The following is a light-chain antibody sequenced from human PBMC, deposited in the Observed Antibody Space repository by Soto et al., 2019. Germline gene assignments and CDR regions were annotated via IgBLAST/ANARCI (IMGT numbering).Light chain of an antibody. CDR3: QQYNRYPRT. CDR2: KAS. Sequence: DIQMAQSPSTLSASVGDRVTITCRASQSISSWLAWYQQKPGKAPKLLIYKASTSQNGVPSRFSGSASGTEFTLTISSLQPDDFATYYCQQYNRYPRTFGHGTKVEIK. J-gene: IGKJ1*01. CDR1: QSISSW. V-gene: IGKV1-5*03.